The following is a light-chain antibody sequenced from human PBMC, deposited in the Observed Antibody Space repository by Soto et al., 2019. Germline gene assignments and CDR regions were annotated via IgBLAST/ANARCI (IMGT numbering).Light chain of an antibody. V-gene: IGKV3-15*01. CDR3: QQSNAWPLT. CDR2: VAS. CDR1: QSVNSN. Sequence: EIVMTQSPATLSVSPGERVTLSCRASQSVNSNLAWYQQKPGQTPKLLIYVASTRATGIPARFSGSGSGTEFTLTISSLQSEDFAIYYCQQSNAWPLTFGGGTKVEFK. J-gene: IGKJ4*01.